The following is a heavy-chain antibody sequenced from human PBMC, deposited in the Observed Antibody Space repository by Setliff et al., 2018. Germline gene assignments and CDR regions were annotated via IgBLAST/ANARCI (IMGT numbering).Heavy chain of an antibody. Sequence: SETLSLTCNVSGGSISSHTYYWSWIRQPAGKGLEWIGHIYTSWSTNYNPSLKSRVTMSVDTTKNQFSLKLTSVTAADTAVYYCARVSGFLYVDVWGKGTTVTVSS. D-gene: IGHD3-3*01. CDR2: IYTSWST. J-gene: IGHJ6*03. CDR3: ARVSGFLYVDV. V-gene: IGHV4-61*09. CDR1: GGSISSHTYY.